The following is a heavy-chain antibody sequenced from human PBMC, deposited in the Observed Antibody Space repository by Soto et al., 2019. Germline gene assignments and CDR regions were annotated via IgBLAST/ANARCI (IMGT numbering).Heavy chain of an antibody. CDR1: GGSISSDNYF. V-gene: IGHV4-39*02. Sequence: QLQLQESGPGLVKPSETLSLTCTVSGGSISSDNYFWGWFRQPPVRGLEWIGSIYYTGDTYYNPSLKSRVTISVDTSKNQFSLKLSSVTAADTAVYYCARDGYNDVPFDYWGQGTLVTVSS. J-gene: IGHJ4*02. CDR3: ARDGYNDVPFDY. CDR2: IYYTGDT. D-gene: IGHD5-12*01.